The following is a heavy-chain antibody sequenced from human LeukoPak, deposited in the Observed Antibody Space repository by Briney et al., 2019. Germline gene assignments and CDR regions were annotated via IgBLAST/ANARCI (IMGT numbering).Heavy chain of an antibody. D-gene: IGHD1-26*01. CDR1: GHSLTKFS. Sequence: ASVKVSCKVSGHSLTKFSMEWVRPAPGKGLGWRVGFDPERGETIHAQKFQGRFTMTADTSTDTAYMELNSLTSEDTAVYYCATGSIVFDFWGQGTLVTVSS. CDR2: FDPERGET. J-gene: IGHJ4*02. V-gene: IGHV1-24*01. CDR3: ATGSIVFDF.